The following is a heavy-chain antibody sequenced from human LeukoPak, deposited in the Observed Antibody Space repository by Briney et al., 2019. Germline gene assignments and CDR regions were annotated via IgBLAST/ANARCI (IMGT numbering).Heavy chain of an antibody. CDR1: GYSFTSYW. Sequence: GESLKISCKGSGYSFTSYWIGWVRRMPGKGLEWMGMIYPGDSDTRYSPSFQGKVTISADKSISTAYLQWSSLKASDTAMYYCARLNPDWNYPPEYYYYYMDVWGKGTTVTVSS. CDR3: ARLNPDWNYPPEYYYYYMDV. V-gene: IGHV5-51*01. J-gene: IGHJ6*03. D-gene: IGHD1-7*01. CDR2: IYPGDSDT.